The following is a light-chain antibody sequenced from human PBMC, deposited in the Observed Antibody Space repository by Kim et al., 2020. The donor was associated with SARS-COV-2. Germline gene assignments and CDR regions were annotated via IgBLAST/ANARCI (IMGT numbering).Light chain of an antibody. CDR1: SSDVGGYNY. V-gene: IGLV2-11*01. Sequence: QSALTQPRSVSGSPGQSVTISCTGTSSDVGGYNYVSWYQQHPGKAPKLMIYDVNKRPSGVPDSFSGSKSGNTASLTISGLQAEDEADYYCCSYAGSNTLVFGGGTQLTVL. CDR2: DVN. CDR3: CSYAGSNTLV. J-gene: IGLJ3*02.